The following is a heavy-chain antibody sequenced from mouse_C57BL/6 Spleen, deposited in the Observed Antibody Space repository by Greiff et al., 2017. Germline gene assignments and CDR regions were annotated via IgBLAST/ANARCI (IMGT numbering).Heavy chain of an antibody. CDR2: IAPETGGT. CDR3: TRRLGPFDY. V-gene: IGHV1-15*01. J-gene: IGHJ2*01. CDR1: GYTFTDYE. D-gene: IGHD4-1*01. Sequence: QVQLQQSGAELVRPGASVTLSCKASGYTFTDYEMHWVKQTPVHGLEWIGAIAPETGGTAYNQKFKGKAILTADKSSSTAYMELRSLTSEDSAVYYCTRRLGPFDYWGQGTTLTVSS.